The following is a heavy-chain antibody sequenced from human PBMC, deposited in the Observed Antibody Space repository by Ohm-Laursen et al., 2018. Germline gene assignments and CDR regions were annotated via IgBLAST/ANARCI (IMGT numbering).Heavy chain of an antibody. Sequence: SGTLSLTCAVYGGSFSGYDWSWIRQPPGKGLEWIGEINHIGRTNYNPSLKSRVTISVDTSKNQVSLKLTSVTAADTAVYYCARHNRYYYDLDVWGQGTTVTVSS. V-gene: IGHV4-34*01. J-gene: IGHJ6*02. CDR2: INHIGRT. CDR3: ARHNRYYYDLDV. CDR1: GGSFSGYD.